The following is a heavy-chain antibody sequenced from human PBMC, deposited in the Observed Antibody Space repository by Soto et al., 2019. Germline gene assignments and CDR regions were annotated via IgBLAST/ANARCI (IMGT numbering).Heavy chain of an antibody. CDR1: EFTFRSYW. Sequence: GGFLRLSCADSEFTFRSYWLHWVRQSPGTGLVWVSRISGDGSSTNYADSVKGRFTISRDNAKNTVYLQIDSLRAEDTAVYYCARSLPGTYGAFDLWGQGTVVTVSS. CDR3: ARSLPGTYGAFDL. CDR2: ISGDGSST. V-gene: IGHV3-74*01. J-gene: IGHJ3*01. D-gene: IGHD1-7*01.